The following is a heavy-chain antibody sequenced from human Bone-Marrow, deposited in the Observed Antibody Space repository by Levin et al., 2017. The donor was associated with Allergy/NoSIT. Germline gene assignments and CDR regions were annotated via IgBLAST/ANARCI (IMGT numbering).Heavy chain of an antibody. Sequence: GESLKISCKVSGDTLSESSIHWVRQAPGKGLEWMGGFDPEEGETMYAQKFQGRVTMTEDTSTDTAYMELSSLRSEDTAVFYCTPLGNYYGAEYFYHWGQGTLVTVSS. V-gene: IGHV1-24*01. D-gene: IGHD3-10*01. CDR3: TPLGNYYGAEYFYH. CDR2: FDPEEGET. J-gene: IGHJ1*01. CDR1: GDTLSESS.